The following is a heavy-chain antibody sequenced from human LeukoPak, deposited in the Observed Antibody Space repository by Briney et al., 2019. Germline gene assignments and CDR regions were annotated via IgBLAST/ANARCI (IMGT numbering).Heavy chain of an antibody. D-gene: IGHD1-26*01. V-gene: IGHV3-30*02. J-gene: IGHJ4*02. CDR1: GFTFSSFA. CDR2: IRYDGNSK. Sequence: GGSLRLSCAASGFTFSSFAMHWVRQAPGKGLEWAAFIRYDGNSKYYADSVKGRFTVSRDNSKNTLYLQMNSLRDEDTALYYCAKDPSGTYCGDYWGQGTLVTVSS. CDR3: AKDPSGTYCGDY.